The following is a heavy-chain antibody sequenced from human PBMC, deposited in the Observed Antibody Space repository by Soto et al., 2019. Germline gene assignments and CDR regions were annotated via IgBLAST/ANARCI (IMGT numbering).Heavy chain of an antibody. V-gene: IGHV4-34*01. CDR2: INHSGST. CDR1: GGSFRGYY. CDR3: ARRGYCSGGSCYHFDY. Sequence: ETLSLTCAVYGGSFRGYYWSWIRQPPGKGLEWIGEINHSGSTNHNPSLKSRVTISVDTSKNQFSLKLSSVTAADTAVYYCARRGYCSGGSCYHFDYWGQGTLVTVSS. D-gene: IGHD2-15*01. J-gene: IGHJ4*02.